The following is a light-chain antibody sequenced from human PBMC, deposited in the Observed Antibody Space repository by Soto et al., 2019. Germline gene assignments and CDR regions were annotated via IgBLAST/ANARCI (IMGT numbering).Light chain of an antibody. CDR3: QQYNSFSYT. CDR1: QSISGN. J-gene: IGKJ2*01. CDR2: RAS. V-gene: IGKV3-15*01. Sequence: EILMTQSPATVSVSPGERATLSCRANQSISGNLAWYQQKPGQAPRLLINRASTRAPGIPARFSGSASGTEFTLTISSLQPDDFSTYYCQQYNSFSYTFGPGTKVDI.